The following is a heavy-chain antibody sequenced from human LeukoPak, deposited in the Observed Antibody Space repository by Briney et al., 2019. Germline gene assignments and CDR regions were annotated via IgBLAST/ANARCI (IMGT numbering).Heavy chain of an antibody. Sequence: ASVKVSCKASGYTFTNYAMQWVRQAPGQRLEWMGWINAGNGNTRYSQRFQGRVTITRDTSASTVYMEVTSLRSEDTAVYYCARGIWSRTVSSYYLDYWGRGTLVTVSS. V-gene: IGHV1-3*01. CDR2: INAGNGNT. CDR3: ARGIWSRTVSSYYLDY. J-gene: IGHJ4*02. CDR1: GYTFTNYA. D-gene: IGHD3-3*01.